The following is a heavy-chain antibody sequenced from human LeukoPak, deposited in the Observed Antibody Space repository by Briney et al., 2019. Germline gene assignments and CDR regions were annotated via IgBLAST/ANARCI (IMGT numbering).Heavy chain of an antibody. Sequence: GESLKISCKGSGYSFTSYWIGWVRQMPGKGLEWMGIIYPGDFDTRYSPSFQGQVTISADKSISTAYLQWSSLKASDTAMYYCARARIGPYYYDSSGYYGLNYYYYYYMDVWGKGTTITVSS. CDR1: GYSFTSYW. CDR3: ARARIGPYYYDSSGYYGLNYYYYYYMDV. V-gene: IGHV5-51*01. J-gene: IGHJ6*03. CDR2: IYPGDFDT. D-gene: IGHD3-22*01.